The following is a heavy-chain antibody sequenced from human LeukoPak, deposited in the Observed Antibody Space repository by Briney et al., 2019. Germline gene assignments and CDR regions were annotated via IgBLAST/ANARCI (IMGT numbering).Heavy chain of an antibody. V-gene: IGHV3-15*01. CDR1: GFTFSNAW. J-gene: IGHJ6*03. D-gene: IGHD6-13*01. CDR3: TTAGSSWQVYYCMDV. CDR2: IKSKTDGGTT. Sequence: GGSLRLSCAASGFTFSNAWMSWVRQAPGKGLEWVGRIKSKTDGGTTDYAAPVKGRFTISRDDSKNTLYLQMNSLKTEDTAVYYCTTAGSSWQVYYCMDVWGKGTTVTVSS.